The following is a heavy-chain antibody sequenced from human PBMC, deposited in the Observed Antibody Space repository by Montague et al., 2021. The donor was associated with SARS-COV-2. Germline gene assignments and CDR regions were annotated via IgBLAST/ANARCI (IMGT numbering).Heavy chain of an antibody. V-gene: IGHV3-9*01. J-gene: IGHJ4*02. CDR3: AKDVLSVPAAGGVFDS. Sequence: LRLSWSASGFSFGDYAMHWVRLAPGQGLGWVSGISRDSDKIGYGDSVKGRFIVSRDNAKNSLYLQMNSVRIDDTALYFCAKDVLSVPAAGGVFDSWGQGTLVAVSS. CDR2: ISRDSDKI. CDR1: GFSFGDYA. D-gene: IGHD6-13*01.